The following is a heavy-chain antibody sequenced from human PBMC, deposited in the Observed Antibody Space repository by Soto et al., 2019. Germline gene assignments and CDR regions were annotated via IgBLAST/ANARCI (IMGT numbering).Heavy chain of an antibody. CDR2: IYYSGST. CDR3: ARTYSSSWYGAFDI. CDR1: GGSISSYY. Sequence: SETLSLTCTVSGGSISSYYWSWIRQPPGKGLEWIGYIYYSGSTNYNPSLKSRVTISVDTSKNQFSLKLSSVTAADTAVYYCARTYSSSWYGAFDIWGQGTMVTVSS. J-gene: IGHJ3*02. V-gene: IGHV4-59*08. D-gene: IGHD6-13*01.